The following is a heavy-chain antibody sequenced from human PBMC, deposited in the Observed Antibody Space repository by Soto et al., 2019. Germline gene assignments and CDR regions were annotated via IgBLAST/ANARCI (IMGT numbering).Heavy chain of an antibody. Sequence: GGSLRLACAASGFTFSTYAMAWVRQAPGKGLEWVSGVSASGLNTDYADPVKGRFYISRDNSKNTVSLHMNSLRAEDTALYYCAREIHSSSWYIPDYWGQGTLVTVSS. CDR2: VSASGLNT. CDR3: AREIHSSSWYIPDY. V-gene: IGHV3-23*01. CDR1: GFTFSTYA. J-gene: IGHJ4*02. D-gene: IGHD6-13*01.